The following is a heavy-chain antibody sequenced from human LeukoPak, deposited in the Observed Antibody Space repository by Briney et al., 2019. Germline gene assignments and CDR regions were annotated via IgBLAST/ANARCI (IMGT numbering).Heavy chain of an antibody. CDR1: GGTFSSYA. CDR2: IIPIFGTA. J-gene: IGHJ5*02. CDR3: ASGGDFRGVYFWFDP. V-gene: IGHV1-69*05. D-gene: IGHD3-10*01. Sequence: GASVKVSCKASGGTFSSYAISWVRQAPGQGLEWMGGIIPIFGTANYAQKFQGRVTITTDESTSTAYMELSSLRSEDTAVYYCASGGDFRGVYFWFDPWGQGTLVTVSS.